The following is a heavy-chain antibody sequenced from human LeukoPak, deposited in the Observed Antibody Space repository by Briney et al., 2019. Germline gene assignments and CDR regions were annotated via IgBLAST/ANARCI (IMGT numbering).Heavy chain of an antibody. V-gene: IGHV1-2*02. Sequence: ASVKVSCKASGYTFTSYAIHWVRQAPGQGLEWMGWIAPSGGTNYPQKFQGRVAITWDTSITTAYMDLSRLTSDDTAVYYCARDRYGDGFAHLDYWGQGALVTVSS. D-gene: IGHD5-24*01. CDR1: GYTFTSYA. J-gene: IGHJ4*02. CDR3: ARDRYGDGFAHLDY. CDR2: IAPSGGT.